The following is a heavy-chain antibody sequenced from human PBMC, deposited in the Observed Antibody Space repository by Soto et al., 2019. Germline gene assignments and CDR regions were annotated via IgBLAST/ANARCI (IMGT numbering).Heavy chain of an antibody. J-gene: IGHJ4*02. D-gene: IGHD6-6*01. V-gene: IGHV3-30*18. CDR2: ISYDGSNK. CDR3: AKDWDSSSVGTDFDY. Sequence: GGSLRLSCAASGFTFSSYGMHWVRQAPGKGLEWVAVISYDGSNKYYADSVKGRFTISRDNSKNTLYLQMNSLRAEDTAVYYCAKDWDSSSVGTDFDYWGQGTLVTVSS. CDR1: GFTFSSYG.